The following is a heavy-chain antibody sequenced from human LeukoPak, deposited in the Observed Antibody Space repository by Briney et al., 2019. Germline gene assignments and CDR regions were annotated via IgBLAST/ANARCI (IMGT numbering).Heavy chain of an antibody. CDR2: INPNSGGT. CDR3: ARCSSTMIVVV. Sequence: ASVKVSCKASGYTFTGYYIHWVRQAPGQGLEWMGWINPNSGGTNYEQTFQGRVTMTRDTYISTANMELSRLRSDDTAVYYCARCSSTMIVVVWGQGTLVTVSS. J-gene: IGHJ4*02. V-gene: IGHV1-2*02. CDR1: GYTFTGYY. D-gene: IGHD3-22*01.